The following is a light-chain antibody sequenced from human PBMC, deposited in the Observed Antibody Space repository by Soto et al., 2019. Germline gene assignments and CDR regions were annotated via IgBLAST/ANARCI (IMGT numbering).Light chain of an antibody. J-gene: IGKJ1*01. Sequence: DIVMTQSPDSLAVSLGERATINCKSSQSVLYSSNSKNYLAWYQQKPGQPPKLLIYWASTRESGVPDRFSGSGSGTDFTLTISSLQAEDVAVYYCQQYYSTLSWTFGQGTKVDIK. V-gene: IGKV4-1*01. CDR1: QSVLYSSNSKNY. CDR3: QQYYSTLSWT. CDR2: WAS.